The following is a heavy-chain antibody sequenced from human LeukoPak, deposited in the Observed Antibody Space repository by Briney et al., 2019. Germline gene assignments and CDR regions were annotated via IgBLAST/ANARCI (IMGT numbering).Heavy chain of an antibody. J-gene: IGHJ6*02. CDR2: ISYDGSKT. Sequence: GKSLRLSCAASGFTFSRFGIRWVRQAPGKGLQWVALISYDGSKTYHAASVKDRFTISRDNSKNTLYLQMNSLRTDDTAVYYCARDSQRWSLENFYAMDVWGQGTTVSVSS. V-gene: IGHV3-30*03. D-gene: IGHD1-1*01. CDR3: ARDSQRWSLENFYAMDV. CDR1: GFTFSRFG.